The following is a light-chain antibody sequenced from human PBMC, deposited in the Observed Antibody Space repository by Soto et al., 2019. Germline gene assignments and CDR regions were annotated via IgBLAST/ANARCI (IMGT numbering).Light chain of an antibody. Sequence: QSALTQPASVSGSXGXSXTXXXXXXXXXVGGYNYVSWYRQHPGRAPKLMIYDVSNRPSGVSNRFSGSKSGNTASLTISGLQTEDEADYYCSSYTRSSTYVFGTGTKLTVL. CDR3: SSYTRSSTYV. CDR2: DVS. J-gene: IGLJ1*01. CDR1: XXXVGGYNY. V-gene: IGLV2-14*01.